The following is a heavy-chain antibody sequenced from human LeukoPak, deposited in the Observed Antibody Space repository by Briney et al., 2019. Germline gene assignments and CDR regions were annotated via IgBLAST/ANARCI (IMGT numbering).Heavy chain of an antibody. J-gene: IGHJ5*02. D-gene: IGHD4-23*01. Sequence: ASVKVSCKASGYTFTGHYMHWVRQAPGQGLEWMGWINPNSGGTNYAQKFQGRVTMTRDTSISTAYMELSRLRSDDTAVYYCARDHYGGNSGAASWFDPWGQGTLVTVSS. CDR2: INPNSGGT. CDR3: ARDHYGGNSGAASWFDP. CDR1: GYTFTGHY. V-gene: IGHV1-2*02.